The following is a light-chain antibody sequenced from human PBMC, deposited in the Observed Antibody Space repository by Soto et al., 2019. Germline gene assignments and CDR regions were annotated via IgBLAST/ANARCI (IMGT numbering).Light chain of an antibody. CDR2: DVT. Sequence: QSALTQPASVSGSPGQSITISCTGTSSDVGGYNYVSWYQHHPGKAPKLMIYDVTDRPSGVSNRFSGSKSGNTASLTISGLQAEDEADYYCSSYTSSSILGVFGGGTQLTVL. J-gene: IGLJ3*02. CDR3: SSYTSSSILGV. V-gene: IGLV2-14*03. CDR1: SSDVGGYNY.